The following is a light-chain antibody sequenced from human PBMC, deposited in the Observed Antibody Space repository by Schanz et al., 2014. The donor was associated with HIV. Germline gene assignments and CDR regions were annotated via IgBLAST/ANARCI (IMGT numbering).Light chain of an antibody. Sequence: QSALTQPPSASGSPGQSVTISCTGTSSDVGGHNYDSWYQHHPGKAPKLIIFEVSERPSGVPDRFSGSKSGNTASLTVSGLQAEDEADYYCSSYATTKDLLFGGGTKLTVL. CDR2: EVS. CDR3: SSYATTKDLL. V-gene: IGLV2-8*01. J-gene: IGLJ2*01. CDR1: SSDVGGHNY.